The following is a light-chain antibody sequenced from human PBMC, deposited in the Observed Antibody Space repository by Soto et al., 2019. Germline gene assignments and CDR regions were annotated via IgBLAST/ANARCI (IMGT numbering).Light chain of an antibody. CDR1: SSNIGTHYD. CDR2: DNT. V-gene: IGLV1-40*01. J-gene: IGLJ2*01. CDR3: QSYDSSLSGGI. Sequence: QSVLTQPPSVSGAPGQRVTISCTGSSSNIGTHYDVHWYQQLPGTAPKLLIYDNTNRPSGVPDRFSGSKSGTSASLAITGLHAEDEADYYCQSYDSSLSGGIFGGGTKLTVL.